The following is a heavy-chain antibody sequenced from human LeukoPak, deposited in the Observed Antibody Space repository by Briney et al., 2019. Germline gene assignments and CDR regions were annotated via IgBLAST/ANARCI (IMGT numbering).Heavy chain of an antibody. V-gene: IGHV1-2*02. Sequence: GASVKVSCKASGYTFTGYYMHWVRQAPGQGLEWMGWINPNSGGTNYAQKFQGRVTMTRDTSISTAYMELSRLRSEDTAVYYCARGTYYYDSSGYHWGQGTLVTVSS. J-gene: IGHJ4*02. CDR1: GYTFTGYY. CDR2: INPNSGGT. D-gene: IGHD3-22*01. CDR3: ARGTYYYDSSGYH.